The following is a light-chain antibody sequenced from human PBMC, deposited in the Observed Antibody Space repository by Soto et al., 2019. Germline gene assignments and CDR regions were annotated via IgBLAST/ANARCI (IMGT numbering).Light chain of an antibody. Sequence: SVLTQPASVSGSPGQSITISCTGTSSNIDVFDLVSWYRQRPGKPPKLMIYGLTKRPSGVSDRFSGSKSGNTASLTISGLQAEDEADYYCCSYAGFTTYVFGSGTKVTVL. CDR2: GLT. V-gene: IGLV2-23*02. CDR3: CSYAGFTTYV. CDR1: SSNIDVFDL. J-gene: IGLJ1*01.